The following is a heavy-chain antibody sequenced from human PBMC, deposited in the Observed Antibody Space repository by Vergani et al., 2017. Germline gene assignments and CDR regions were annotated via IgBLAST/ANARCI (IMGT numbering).Heavy chain of an antibody. CDR1: GGSFSGYY. CDR3: ARGEWYYDSSGYYFTPFDY. CDR2: IYYSGST. V-gene: IGHV4-34*11. Sequence: QVQLQQWGAGLLKPSETLSLTCAVYGGSFSGYYWSWIRQPPGKGLEWIGYIYYSGSTNYNPSLKSRVTISVDTSKNQFSLKLSSVTAADTAVYYCARGEWYYDSSGYYFTPFDYWGQGTLVTVSS. J-gene: IGHJ4*02. D-gene: IGHD3-22*01.